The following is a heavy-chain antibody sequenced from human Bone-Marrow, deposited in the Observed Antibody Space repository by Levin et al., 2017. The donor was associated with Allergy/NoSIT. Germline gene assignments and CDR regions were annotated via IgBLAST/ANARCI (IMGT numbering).Heavy chain of an antibody. CDR3: AKVKREGALGIAVAGLPD. D-gene: IGHD6-19*01. CDR1: GFTFSSYG. V-gene: IGHV3-30*18. Sequence: LSLTCAASGFTFSSYGMHWVRQAPGKGLEWVAVISYDGSNKYYADSVKGRFTISRDNSKNTLYLQMNSLRAEDTAVYYCAKVKREGALGIAVAGLPDWGQGTLVTVSS. CDR2: ISYDGSNK. J-gene: IGHJ4*02.